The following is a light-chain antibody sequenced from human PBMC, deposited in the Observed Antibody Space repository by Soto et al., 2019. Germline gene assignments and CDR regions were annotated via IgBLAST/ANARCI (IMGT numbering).Light chain of an antibody. CDR2: DTS. V-gene: IGKV3-20*01. Sequence: PGERATLSCRASQSLSSSLAWYQQKPGQAPRVLIYDTSSRATGIPARFSGSGSGTDFTLTISRLEPEDFAVYYCQQYVSAPITFGQGTRLEIK. CDR1: QSLSSS. J-gene: IGKJ5*01. CDR3: QQYVSAPIT.